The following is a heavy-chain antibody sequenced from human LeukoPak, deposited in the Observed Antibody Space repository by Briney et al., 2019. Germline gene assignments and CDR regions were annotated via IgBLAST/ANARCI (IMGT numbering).Heavy chain of an antibody. J-gene: IGHJ4*02. CDR3: ARGYSSSSWSLFDY. V-gene: IGHV3-23*01. CDR2: ISGSGGST. CDR1: GFTFSSYA. Sequence: GGSLRLSSAASGFTFSSYAMSWVRQAQGKGLEWVSAISGSGGSTYYADSVKGRFTISRDNSKNTLYLQMNSLRAEDTAVYNCARGYSSSSWSLFDYWGQGTLVTVSS. D-gene: IGHD6-6*01.